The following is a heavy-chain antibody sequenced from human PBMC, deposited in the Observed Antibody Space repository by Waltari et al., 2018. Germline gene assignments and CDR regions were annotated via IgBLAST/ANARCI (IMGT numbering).Heavy chain of an antibody. V-gene: IGHV4-38-2*01. CDR2: ICHSGST. CDR3: SRVPVDYYDSSGYYSFDY. D-gene: IGHD3-22*01. CDR1: GYSISSGYY. Sequence: QVQLQESGPGLVKPSETLSLTCAVSGYSISSGYYWGWIGQRTGKGLEGIGSICHSGSTYYNPSLQSRVTISVDTSKNQFSLKLSSVTAADTAVYYCSRVPVDYYDSSGYYSFDYWGQGTLVTVSS. J-gene: IGHJ4*02.